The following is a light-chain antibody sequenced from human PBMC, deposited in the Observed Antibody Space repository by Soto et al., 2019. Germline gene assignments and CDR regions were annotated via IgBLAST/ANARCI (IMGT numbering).Light chain of an antibody. J-gene: IGLJ2*01. CDR2: DVT. CDR3: NSYAGGDSFDVI. Sequence: QSVLTQPPSASGSPGQSVTISRTGTSSDLGAYNYVSWYQQYPGKAPKLIIYDVTERPSGVPDRFSGSKSGNTASLTVSGLRADDEAVYYCNSYAGGDSFDVIFGGGTK. V-gene: IGLV2-8*01. CDR1: SSDLGAYNY.